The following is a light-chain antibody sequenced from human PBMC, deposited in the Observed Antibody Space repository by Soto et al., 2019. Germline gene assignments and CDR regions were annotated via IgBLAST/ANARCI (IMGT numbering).Light chain of an antibody. J-gene: IGLJ2*01. CDR3: SSYTGSNNHVV. V-gene: IGLV2-8*01. CDR2: EVS. CDR1: SSDVGGYNY. Sequence: QSALTQPPSASGSPGQSVTISCTGTSSDVGGYNYVSWYQHHPGKAPRLMIYEVSKRPSGVPDRFSGSKSGNTASLTVSGLQAEDAGDYYCSSYTGSNNHVVFGGGTKLTVL.